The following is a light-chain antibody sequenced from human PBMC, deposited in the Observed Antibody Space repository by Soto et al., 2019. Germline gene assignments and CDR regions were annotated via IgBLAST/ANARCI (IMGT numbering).Light chain of an antibody. CDR3: QQRSNWLFT. Sequence: EIVLTQSPATLSLSPGERATLSCRASQSVSSDLAWYQQKPGQAPRLLIYDASNRATGIPARFSGSGSGTDFTLTFSSLEPEDFAVYYCQQRSNWLFTFGPGTKVDIK. CDR2: DAS. CDR1: QSVSSD. J-gene: IGKJ3*01. V-gene: IGKV3-11*01.